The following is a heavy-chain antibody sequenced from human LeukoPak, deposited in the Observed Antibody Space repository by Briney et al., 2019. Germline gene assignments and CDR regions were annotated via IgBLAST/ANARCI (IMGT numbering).Heavy chain of an antibody. J-gene: IGHJ4*02. CDR2: INHSGST. CDR3: ARGVRRFRF. Sequence: PSETLSLTCAVYGGSFSGYYWSWIRQPPGKGLEWIGEINHSGSTNYNPSLKSRVTISVDTSKNQFSLKLNSVTAADTAVYYCARGVRRFRFWGQGTLVTVSS. D-gene: IGHD3-16*02. V-gene: IGHV4-34*01. CDR1: GGSFSGYY.